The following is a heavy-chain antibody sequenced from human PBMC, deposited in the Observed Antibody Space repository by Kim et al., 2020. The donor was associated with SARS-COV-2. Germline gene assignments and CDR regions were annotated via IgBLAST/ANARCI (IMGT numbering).Heavy chain of an antibody. CDR3: ARGTFWADY. CDR2: WYN. V-gene: IGHV6-1*01. D-gene: IGHD7-27*01. Sequence: WYNDYAVSVKSRITINPNTSKNQLSLQLNAVTPEDTAVYYCARGTFWADYWGQGTLVTVSS. J-gene: IGHJ4*02.